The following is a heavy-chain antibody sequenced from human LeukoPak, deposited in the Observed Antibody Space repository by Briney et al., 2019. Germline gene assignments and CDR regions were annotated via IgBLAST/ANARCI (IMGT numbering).Heavy chain of an antibody. D-gene: IGHD3-10*01. CDR2: ISGSGDNT. V-gene: IGHV3-23*01. CDR1: GFTFNNHA. CDR3: TKDFRGSGYFFDY. J-gene: IGHJ4*02. Sequence: PGRSLRLSCAASGFTFNNHAMSWVRQAPGKGLEWVSAISGSGDNTFYAGSVRGRFTISRDNSKNTLYLQMDSLRAEDTAIYYCTKDFRGSGYFFDYWGQGTPVTVSS.